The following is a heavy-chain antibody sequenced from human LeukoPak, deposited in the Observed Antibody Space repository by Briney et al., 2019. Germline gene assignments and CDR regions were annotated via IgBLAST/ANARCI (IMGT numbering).Heavy chain of an antibody. CDR1: GGSITRSSYY. D-gene: IGHD3-22*01. CDR3: ARSDSSAYLSWFDP. CDR2: IYYSGST. V-gene: IGHV4-39*01. Sequence: KPSETLSLTCTVSGGSITRSSYYWGWIRQPPGKGLEWIGSIYYSGSTYYNPSLKSRVTISVDTSENQVSLKLSSVTAADTAVYYCARSDSSAYLSWFDPWGQGTLVTVSS. J-gene: IGHJ5*02.